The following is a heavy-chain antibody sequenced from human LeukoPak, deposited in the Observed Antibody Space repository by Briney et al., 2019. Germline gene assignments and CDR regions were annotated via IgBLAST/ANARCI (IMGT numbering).Heavy chain of an antibody. CDR3: ARDLARLGMDV. CDR1: GFTFSSYG. V-gene: IGHV3-30*03. Sequence: GGSLRLSCAASGFTFSSYGMHWVRQAPGKGLEWVAVISYDGSNKYYADSVKGRFTISRDNSKNTLYLQMNSLRAEDTAVYYCARDLARLGMDVWGKGTTVTVSS. J-gene: IGHJ6*04. CDR2: ISYDGSNK.